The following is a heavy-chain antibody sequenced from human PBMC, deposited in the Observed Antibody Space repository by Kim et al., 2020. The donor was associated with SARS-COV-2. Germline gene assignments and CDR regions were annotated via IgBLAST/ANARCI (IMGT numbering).Heavy chain of an antibody. V-gene: IGHV5-10-1*01. Sequence: GESLKISCKGSGYSFTSYWISWVRQMPGKGLEWMGRIDPSDSYTNYSPSFQGHVTISADKSISTAYLQWSSLKASDTAMYYCARLQGDYVWGSYRSEFDYWGQGTLVTVSS. D-gene: IGHD3-16*02. J-gene: IGHJ4*02. CDR3: ARLQGDYVWGSYRSEFDY. CDR2: IDPSDSYT. CDR1: GYSFTSYW.